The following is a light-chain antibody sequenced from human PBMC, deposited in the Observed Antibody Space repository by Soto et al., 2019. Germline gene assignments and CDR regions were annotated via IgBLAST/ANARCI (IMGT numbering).Light chain of an antibody. CDR2: DVS. Sequence: QSVLTQPASVSGSPGQSITISCTGTSSDVGGYNYVSWYQHHPGKAPKLMIYDVSNRPSGVSNRFSGSKSGNTASLTISGLQPEDEAAYYCSSYTTSNTRQIVFGTGTMLTVL. J-gene: IGLJ1*01. CDR3: SSYTTSNTRQIV. V-gene: IGLV2-14*03. CDR1: SSDVGGYNY.